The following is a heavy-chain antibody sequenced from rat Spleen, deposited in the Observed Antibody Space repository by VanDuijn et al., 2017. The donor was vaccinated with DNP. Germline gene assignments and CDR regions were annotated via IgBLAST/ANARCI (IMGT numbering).Heavy chain of an antibody. J-gene: IGHJ1*01. V-gene: IGHV3-1*01. D-gene: IGHD4-3*01. Sequence: DVQLQESGPGLVKPSQSLSLTCSVTGSFITINYWAWIRKFPGNKMDWMGYISSSGSTSYNPSLRSQISITRDNSKNQFFLQLNSVTTEDTATYYCARDNSAALYWYFDLWGPGTMVTVSS. CDR3: ARDNSAALYWYFDL. CDR2: ISSSGST. CDR1: GSFITINY.